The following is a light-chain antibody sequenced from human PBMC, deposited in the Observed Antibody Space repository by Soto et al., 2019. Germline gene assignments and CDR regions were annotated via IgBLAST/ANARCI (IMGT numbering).Light chain of an antibody. CDR2: DAS. Sequence: DIQMTQSPSTLSASVGDTVTITCRASQSISNWLAWCQQKPGKAPKLLIYDASSLESGVPSRFSGTGSGTEFTLTISSLQPDDFATYYCQKYSSFPYTFGQGTKLEIK. V-gene: IGKV1-5*01. J-gene: IGKJ2*01. CDR3: QKYSSFPYT. CDR1: QSISNW.